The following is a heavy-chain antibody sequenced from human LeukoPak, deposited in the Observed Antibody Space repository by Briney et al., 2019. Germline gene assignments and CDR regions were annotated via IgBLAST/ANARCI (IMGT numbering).Heavy chain of an antibody. CDR3: AELGITMIGGV. V-gene: IGHV3-23*01. CDR2: TSGSGTST. CDR1: GFAFNSYA. Sequence: GGSLRLSCAASGFAFNSYAMNWVRQAPGKGLQWVSATSGSGTSTYYADSVKGRFTISRDNAKNSLYLQMNSLRAEDTAVYYCAELGITMIGGVWGKGTTATISS. D-gene: IGHD3-10*02. J-gene: IGHJ6*04.